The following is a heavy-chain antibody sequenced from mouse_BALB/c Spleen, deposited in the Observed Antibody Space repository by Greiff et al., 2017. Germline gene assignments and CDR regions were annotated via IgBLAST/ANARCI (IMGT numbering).Heavy chain of an antibody. D-gene: IGHD2-3*01. Sequence: EVHLVESGGGLVQPGGSLRLSCATSGFTFTDYYMSWVRQPPGKALEWLGFIRTKANGYTTEYSASVKGRFTISRDNSQSILYLQMNTLRAEDSATYYCARDKRSYDGYPWFAYWGQGTLVTVSA. CDR2: IRTKANGYTT. CDR3: ARDKRSYDGYPWFAY. V-gene: IGHV7-3*02. CDR1: GFTFTDYY. J-gene: IGHJ3*01.